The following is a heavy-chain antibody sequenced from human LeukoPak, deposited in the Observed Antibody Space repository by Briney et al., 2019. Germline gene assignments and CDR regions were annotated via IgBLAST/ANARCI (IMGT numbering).Heavy chain of an antibody. CDR3: ARAGLVVVTAKKSDAFDV. CDR2: SRNKANSYTT. CDR1: EFTFSRHY. J-gene: IGHJ3*01. V-gene: IGHV3-72*01. Sequence: PGGSRRLSCAASEFTFSRHYMSWIRQAPGEGLEWVGRSRNKANSYTTEYAASVKGRFTISRDVSKDSLYLQMNSLKTEDTAVYYCARAGLVVVTAKKSDAFDVWGQGTMVTVSS. D-gene: IGHD2-21*02.